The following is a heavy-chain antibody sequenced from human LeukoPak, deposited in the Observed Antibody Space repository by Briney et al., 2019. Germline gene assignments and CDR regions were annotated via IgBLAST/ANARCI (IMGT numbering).Heavy chain of an antibody. Sequence: SETLSLTCTVSGGSISSGGYYWSWIRQPPGKGLEWIGEINHSGSTNYNPSLKSRVAISVDTSKNQFSLKLSSVTAADTAVYYCARGMFRRAGKETWFDPWGQGTLVTVSS. CDR2: INHSGST. CDR3: ARGMFRRAGKETWFDP. V-gene: IGHV4-39*07. D-gene: IGHD6-13*01. J-gene: IGHJ5*02. CDR1: GGSISSGGYY.